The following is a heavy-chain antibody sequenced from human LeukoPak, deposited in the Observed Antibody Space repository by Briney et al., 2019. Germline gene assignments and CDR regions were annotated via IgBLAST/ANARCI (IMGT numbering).Heavy chain of an antibody. CDR1: GYTFTSYG. V-gene: IGHV1-18*01. Sequence: ASVKVSCKASGYTFTSYGISWVRQAPGQGLEWMGWISAYNGNTNYAQKLQGRVTMTTDTSTSTAYMELRSLRSDDTAVYYCARENHLVPAAFDYYYGMDVWGQGTTVTVSS. CDR2: ISAYNGNT. D-gene: IGHD2-2*01. J-gene: IGHJ6*02. CDR3: ARENHLVPAAFDYYYGMDV.